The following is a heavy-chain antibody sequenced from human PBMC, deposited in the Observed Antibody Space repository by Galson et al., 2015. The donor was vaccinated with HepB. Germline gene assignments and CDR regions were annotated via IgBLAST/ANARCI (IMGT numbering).Heavy chain of an antibody. J-gene: IGHJ4*02. CDR3: ARGLLPGIAVAFLY. CDR2: ISSNGGST. CDR1: GFTFSSYA. D-gene: IGHD6-19*01. V-gene: IGHV3-64*01. Sequence: SLRLSCAASGFTFSSYAMHWVRQAPGKGLVYVSAISSNGGSTYYANSVKGRFTISRDNSKNTLYLQMGSLRAEDMAVYYCARGLLPGIAVAFLYWGQGTLVTVSS.